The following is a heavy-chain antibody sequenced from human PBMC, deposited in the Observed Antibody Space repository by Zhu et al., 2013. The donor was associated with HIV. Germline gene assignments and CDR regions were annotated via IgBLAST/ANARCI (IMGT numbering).Heavy chain of an antibody. CDR3: ARGEGTTATTIDWVDP. V-gene: IGHV1-2*02. Sequence: QVQLVQSGAEVKKPGASVKVSCKASGYTFTGYYMYWVRQAPGQGLEWMGWINPNSGDTNYAQKFQGRVTMARDTSISTAYMELSRLRSDDTAVYYCARGEGTTATTIDWVDPWGQGTLVTVS. J-gene: IGHJ5*02. CDR2: INPNSGDT. CDR1: GYTFTGYY. D-gene: IGHD4-4*01.